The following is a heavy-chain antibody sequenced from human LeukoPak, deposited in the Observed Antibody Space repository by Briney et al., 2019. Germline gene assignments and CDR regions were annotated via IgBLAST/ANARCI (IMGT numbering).Heavy chain of an antibody. Sequence: GGSLRLSCAASGFTFSSYGMHWVRQAPGRGLEWVAFIRYDGSNKYYADSVKGRFTISRDNSKDTLYLQMNGLGPDDTAVYYCAKDLGPVALNGGDYWGQGTLVTVSS. CDR1: GFTFSSYG. D-gene: IGHD6-19*01. J-gene: IGHJ4*02. CDR2: IRYDGSNK. CDR3: AKDLGPVALNGGDY. V-gene: IGHV3-30*02.